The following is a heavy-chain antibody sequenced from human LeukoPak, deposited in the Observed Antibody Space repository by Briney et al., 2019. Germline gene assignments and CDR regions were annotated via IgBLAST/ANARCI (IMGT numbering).Heavy chain of an antibody. J-gene: IGHJ4*02. CDR2: MSPNSGDT. V-gene: IGHV1-8*01. CDR3: ARGPPNWGYDY. Sequence: ASVTVSCTASGYTFTSYDFNWVRLATGQRPEWMGWMSPNSGDTGYAQKFQDRVTMTRNTSISTAYMELSSLRSDDTAVYYCARGPPNWGYDYWGPGTLVTVSS. CDR1: GYTFTSYD. D-gene: IGHD7-27*01.